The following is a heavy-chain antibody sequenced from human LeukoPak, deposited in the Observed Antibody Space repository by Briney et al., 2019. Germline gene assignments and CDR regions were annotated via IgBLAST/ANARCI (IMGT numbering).Heavy chain of an antibody. D-gene: IGHD1-26*01. J-gene: IGHJ6*03. V-gene: IGHV3-53*01. CDR1: GFNVSSNY. CDR2: IYSGGST. Sequence: GSLRLSCAASGFNVSSNYMSWVRQAPGKGLEWVSVIYSGGSTYYADSVKGRFTISRDNSKNTLYLQMNSLRAEDTAVYYCARDRMGAASYYYYYMDVWGKGTTVTVSS. CDR3: ARDRMGAASYYYYYMDV.